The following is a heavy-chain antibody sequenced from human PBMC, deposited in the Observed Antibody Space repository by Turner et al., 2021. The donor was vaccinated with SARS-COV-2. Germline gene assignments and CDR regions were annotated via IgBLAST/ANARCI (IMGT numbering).Heavy chain of an antibody. CDR2: ISWNSGSI. CDR3: AKDRWYNWNYFDY. CDR1: GFTFDDYA. J-gene: IGHJ4*02. V-gene: IGHV3-9*01. Sequence: EVQLVESGGGLVQPGRSLRLSCPASGFTFDDYAMHWVRQAPGKGREWVSGISWNSGSIGYADSVKGRFTISRDNAKNSLYLQMNSLRAEDTALYYCAKDRWYNWNYFDYWGQGTLVTVSS. D-gene: IGHD1-20*01.